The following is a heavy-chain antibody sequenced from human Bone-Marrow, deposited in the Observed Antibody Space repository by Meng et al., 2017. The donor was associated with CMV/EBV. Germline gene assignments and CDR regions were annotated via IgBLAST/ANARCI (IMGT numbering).Heavy chain of an antibody. CDR3: AGSSTSNGYGMDV. CDR2: MNPNSGNT. D-gene: IGHD2-2*01. J-gene: IGHJ6*02. Sequence: ASVKVSCKASGYTFTSNYMHWVRQATGQGLEWMGWMNPNSGNTGYAQKFQGRVTMTRNTSISTAYMELSSLRSEDTAVYYCAGSSTSNGYGMDVWGQGTTVTVSS. CDR1: GYTFTSNY. V-gene: IGHV1-8*02.